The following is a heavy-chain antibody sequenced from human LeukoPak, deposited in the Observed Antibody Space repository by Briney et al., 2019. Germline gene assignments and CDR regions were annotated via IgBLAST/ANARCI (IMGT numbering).Heavy chain of an antibody. V-gene: IGHV3-53*01. Sequence: GGSLRLSCTASGFTVSDNYMSWVRQAPGKGLEWVSVIYSGGNTFYVDSVRGRSTISRDDSKNTLYLQMNSLRAEDTAVYYCARDPMVRGVYFDYWGQGTLVTVSS. J-gene: IGHJ4*02. CDR1: GFTVSDNY. CDR2: IYSGGNT. CDR3: ARDPMVRGVYFDY. D-gene: IGHD3-10*01.